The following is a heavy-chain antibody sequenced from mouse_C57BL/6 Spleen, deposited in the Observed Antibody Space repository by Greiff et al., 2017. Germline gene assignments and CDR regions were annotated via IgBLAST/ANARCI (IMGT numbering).Heavy chain of an antibody. J-gene: IGHJ1*03. CDR2: IDPSDSYT. Sequence: QVQLQQPGAELVRPGTSVKLSCKASGYTFTSYWMHWVKQRPGQGLEWIGVIDPSDSYTNYNQKFKGKATLTVDTSSSTAYMQLSSLTSEDSAVYYCAKIRTWAGTGYFDVWGTGTTVTGSS. D-gene: IGHD4-1*01. V-gene: IGHV1-59*01. CDR3: AKIRTWAGTGYFDV. CDR1: GYTFTSYW.